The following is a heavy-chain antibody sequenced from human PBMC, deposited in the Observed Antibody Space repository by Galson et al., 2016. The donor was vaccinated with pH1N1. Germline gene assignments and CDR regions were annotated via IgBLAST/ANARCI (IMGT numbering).Heavy chain of an antibody. CDR1: GDNFNFFA. D-gene: IGHD2-15*01. CDR2: IIPVLGTP. J-gene: IGHJ1*01. V-gene: IGHV1-69*10. CDR3: ARMGSCETLFED. Sequence: SVKVSCKASGDNFNFFAISWVRQAPGQGLEWLGGIIPVLGTPTYAQGFQGRVTITADRSTTTGYLELSSLTSEDTAVYYCARMGSCETLFEDWGQGTLLSVSP.